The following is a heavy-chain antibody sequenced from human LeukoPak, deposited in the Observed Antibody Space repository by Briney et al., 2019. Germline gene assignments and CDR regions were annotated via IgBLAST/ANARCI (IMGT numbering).Heavy chain of an antibody. V-gene: IGHV3-74*01. CDR3: ARSIRGTVCTD. Sequence: GGSLRLSCAASGFTFSASWMHWVRQAPGKGLVWVSRISGDGSTTTYADSVKGRFTISRDSAKNTLYLQMNSLRAEDTAVYHRARSIRGTVCTDWGQGTLVTVSS. CDR2: ISGDGSTT. D-gene: IGHD2-8*02. CDR1: GFTFSASW. J-gene: IGHJ4*02.